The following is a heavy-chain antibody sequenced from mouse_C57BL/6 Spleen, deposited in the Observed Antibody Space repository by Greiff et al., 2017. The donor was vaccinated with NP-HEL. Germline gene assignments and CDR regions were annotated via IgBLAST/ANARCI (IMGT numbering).Heavy chain of an antibody. CDR2: ISSGGSYT. D-gene: IGHD1-1*01. CDR3: ARLLRAMDY. V-gene: IGHV5-6*01. CDR1: GFTFSSYG. Sequence: VQLKESGGDLVKPGGSLKLSCAASGFTFSSYGMSWVRQTPDKRLEWVATISSGGSYTYYPDSVKGRFTISRDNAKNTLYLQMSSLKSEDTAMYYCARLLRAMDYWGQGTSVTVSS. J-gene: IGHJ4*01.